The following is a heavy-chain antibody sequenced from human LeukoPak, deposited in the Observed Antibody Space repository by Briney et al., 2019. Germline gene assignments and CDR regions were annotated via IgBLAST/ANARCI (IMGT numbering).Heavy chain of an antibody. Sequence: PGGSLRLSCAASGFTFSSYAMHWVRQAPGKGLEWVAVISYDGSNKYYADSVKGRFTISRDNSKNPLYLQMNSLRAEDTAVYYCARDRSIAAGGAFDYWGQGTLVTVSS. V-gene: IGHV3-30*04. D-gene: IGHD6-13*01. CDR3: ARDRSIAAGGAFDY. J-gene: IGHJ4*02. CDR1: GFTFSSYA. CDR2: ISYDGSNK.